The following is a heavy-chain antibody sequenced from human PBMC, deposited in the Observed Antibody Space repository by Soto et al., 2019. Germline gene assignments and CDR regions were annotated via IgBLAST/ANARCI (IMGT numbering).Heavy chain of an antibody. CDR1: GGSISYYY. CDR2: IYYSGST. D-gene: IGHD1-26*01. CDR3: ARVRERWFTYWYFDL. J-gene: IGHJ2*01. Sequence: ASETLSLTCTVSGGSISYYYWSWIRQPPGKGLEYIGYIYYSGSTNYNPSLKSRVTMSVDTSKNQFSLRLSSVTAADTAVYYCARVRERWFTYWYFDLWGRGTLVTVSS. V-gene: IGHV4-59*01.